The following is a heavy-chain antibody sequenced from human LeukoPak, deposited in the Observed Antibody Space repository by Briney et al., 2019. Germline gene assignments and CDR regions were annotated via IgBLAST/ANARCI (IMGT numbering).Heavy chain of an antibody. CDR2: MYNSGST. CDR3: ARDRNMFNWFDP. CDR1: GGSISIYY. D-gene: IGHD2/OR15-2a*01. Sequence: SETLSLTCTVSGGSISIYYWNWIRQPPGKGLEWIGSMYNSGSTAYNPSLKSRVTISVDTSKNQFSLKLSSVTAADTAVYYCARDRNMFNWFDPWGQGTLVTVSS. V-gene: IGHV4-59*12. J-gene: IGHJ5*02.